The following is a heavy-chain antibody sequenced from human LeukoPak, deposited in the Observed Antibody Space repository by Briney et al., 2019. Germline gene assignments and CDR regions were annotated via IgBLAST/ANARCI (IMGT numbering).Heavy chain of an antibody. CDR1: GFPVSSNY. V-gene: IGHV3-53*01. CDR2: IYSGGST. CDR3: ARIDSSGYNIDY. D-gene: IGHD3-22*01. J-gene: IGHJ4*02. Sequence: GGSLRLSCAASGFPVSSNYMSWVRQAPGKGLEWVSVIYSGGSTYYADSVKGRFTISRDNSKNTLYLQMNSLRAEDTAVYYCARIDSSGYNIDYWGQGTLVTVSS.